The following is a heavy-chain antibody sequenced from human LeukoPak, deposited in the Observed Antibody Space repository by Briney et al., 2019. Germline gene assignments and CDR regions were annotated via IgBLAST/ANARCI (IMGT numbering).Heavy chain of an antibody. CDR2: IYYSGST. Sequence: SETLSLTCTVSGGSITSYYWSWIRQPPGKGLEWIGYIYYSGSTNYNPSLKSRVTISVDTSKNQFSLKLSSVTAADTAVYYCARVARNYGGNPSLDYWGQGTLVTVSS. CDR1: GGSITSYY. CDR3: ARVARNYGGNPSLDY. D-gene: IGHD4-23*01. J-gene: IGHJ4*02. V-gene: IGHV4-59*01.